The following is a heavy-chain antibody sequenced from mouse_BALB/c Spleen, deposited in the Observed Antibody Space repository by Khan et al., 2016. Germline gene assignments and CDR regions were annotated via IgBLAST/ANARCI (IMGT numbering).Heavy chain of an antibody. D-gene: IGHD1-1*01. V-gene: IGHV3-2*02. CDR3: ARGYYGSSFFDY. CDR1: GYSITSDYA. Sequence: EVQLVESGPGLVKLSQSLSLTCTVTGYSITSDYAWNWIRQFPGDKLEWMAYINYSGGTSYNPSLKSRISNTRDTSKNQFFLQLNSVTAEDTATYCCARGYYGSSFFDYWGQGTLVTVSA. CDR2: INYSGGT. J-gene: IGHJ3*01.